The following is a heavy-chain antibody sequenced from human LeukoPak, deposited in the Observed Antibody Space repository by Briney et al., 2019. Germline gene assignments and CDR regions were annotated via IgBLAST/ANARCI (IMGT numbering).Heavy chain of an antibody. CDR2: IYSGGST. CDR3: ARVYPPRITMIVVVITSNWFDP. D-gene: IGHD3-22*01. V-gene: IGHV3-66*02. Sequence: GGSLRLSCAASGFTVSSNYMSWVRQAPGKGLEWVSVIYSGGSTYYADSVKGRFTISRDNSKNTLYLQMNSLRAEDTAVYYCARVYPPRITMIVVVITSNWFDPWGQGTLVTVSS. J-gene: IGHJ5*02. CDR1: GFTVSSNY.